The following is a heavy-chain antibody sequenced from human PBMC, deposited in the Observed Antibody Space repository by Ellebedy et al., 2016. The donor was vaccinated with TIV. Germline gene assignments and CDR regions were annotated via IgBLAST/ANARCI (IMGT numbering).Heavy chain of an antibody. D-gene: IGHD6-13*01. CDR3: ARSSSSWTRGFDY. J-gene: IGHJ4*02. CDR1: GYSFTNYW. CDR2: IDPSDSYT. Sequence: GESLKISCKGSGYSFTNYWITWVRQMPGKGLEWMGRIDPSDSYTNYSPSFQGHVTISVDTSISTAYLQWSSLKALDTAMYYCARSSSSWTRGFDYWGQGTLVTVSS. V-gene: IGHV5-10-1*01.